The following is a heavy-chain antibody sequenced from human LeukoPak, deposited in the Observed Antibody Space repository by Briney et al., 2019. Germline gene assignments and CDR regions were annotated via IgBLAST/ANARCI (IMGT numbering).Heavy chain of an antibody. CDR2: IYYSGST. J-gene: IGHJ4*02. Sequence: SETLSLTCTVSGGSISSSSYYWGWIRQPPGKGLEWIGSIYYSGSTYYNPSLKSRVTISVDTSKNQFSLKLSSVTAADTAVYYCARHGSGLGEFDYWGQGTLVTVSS. D-gene: IGHD3-10*01. CDR3: ARHGSGLGEFDY. V-gene: IGHV4-39*01. CDR1: GGSISSSSYY.